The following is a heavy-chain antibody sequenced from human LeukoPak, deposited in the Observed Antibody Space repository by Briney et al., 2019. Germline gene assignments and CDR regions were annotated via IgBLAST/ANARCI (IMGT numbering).Heavy chain of an antibody. J-gene: IGHJ4*02. CDR3: GREIAAAGDYFDY. V-gene: IGHV3-7*01. CDR2: IKQDGSEK. CDR1: GFTFSSYW. Sequence: PGGSLRLSCAASGFTFSSYWMSWVRQAPGKGLEWVAYIKQDGSEKYYVDSVKGRFTISRDNAKNSLYLQMNSLRAEDTAVYYCGREIAAAGDYFDYWGQGTLVTVSS. D-gene: IGHD6-13*01.